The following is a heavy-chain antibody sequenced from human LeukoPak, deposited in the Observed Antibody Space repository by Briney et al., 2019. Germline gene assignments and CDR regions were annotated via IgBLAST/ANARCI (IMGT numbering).Heavy chain of an antibody. CDR1: GFTFSSYS. D-gene: IGHD6-19*01. Sequence: GGSLRLSCAASGFTFSSYSMDWVRQAPGKGLEWASSISSSSSYIYYADSVKGRFTISRDNAKNSLYLQMNSLRAEDTAVYYCARAHSSGFDYWGQGTLVTVSS. CDR2: ISSSSSYI. CDR3: ARAHSSGFDY. V-gene: IGHV3-21*01. J-gene: IGHJ4*02.